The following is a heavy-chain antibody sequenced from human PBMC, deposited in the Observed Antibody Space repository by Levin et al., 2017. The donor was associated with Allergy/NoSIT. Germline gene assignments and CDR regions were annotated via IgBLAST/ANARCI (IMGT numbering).Heavy chain of an antibody. Sequence: SETLSLTCTVSGASVSRDYWSWIRQPPGKGLEWIGYIYDSGTTNYNASLKSRVTISVDTSRSQFSLHLTSVTAADTAVYYCARHRRYSTGILGFEYWGQGSLVSVSS. J-gene: IGHJ4*02. CDR3: ARHRRYSTGILGFEY. CDR1: GASVSRDY. V-gene: IGHV4-59*08. D-gene: IGHD5-18*01. CDR2: IYDSGTT.